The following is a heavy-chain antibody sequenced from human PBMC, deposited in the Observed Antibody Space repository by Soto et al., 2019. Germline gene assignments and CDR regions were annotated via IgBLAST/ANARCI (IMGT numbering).Heavy chain of an antibody. Sequence: GGSLRLSCAASGFTFSSYAMSWVRQAPGKGLEWVSAISGSGGSTYYADSVKGRFTISGDNSKNTLYLQMNSLRAEDTAVYYCAKHFGDYDFWSGYSYFDYWGQGTLVTVSS. V-gene: IGHV3-23*01. CDR1: GFTFSSYA. J-gene: IGHJ4*02. D-gene: IGHD3-3*01. CDR3: AKHFGDYDFWSGYSYFDY. CDR2: ISGSGGST.